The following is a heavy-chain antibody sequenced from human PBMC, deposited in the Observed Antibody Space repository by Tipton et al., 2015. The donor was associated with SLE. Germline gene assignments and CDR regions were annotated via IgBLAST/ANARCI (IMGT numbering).Heavy chain of an antibody. CDR3: ARVDTAMVIDY. V-gene: IGHV4-34*01. Sequence: TLSLTCAVYGGSFSGYYWSWIRQPPGKGLEWIGEINHSGSTNYNPSLKSRVTISVDTSKNQFSLKLNSVTAADTAVYYCARVDTAMVIDYWGQGTLVTVSS. J-gene: IGHJ4*02. D-gene: IGHD5-18*01. CDR2: INHSGST. CDR1: GGSFSGYY.